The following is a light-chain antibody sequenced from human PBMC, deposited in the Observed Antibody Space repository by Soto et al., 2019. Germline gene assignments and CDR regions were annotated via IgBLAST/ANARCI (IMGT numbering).Light chain of an antibody. Sequence: QSVLTQPASVSGSPGQSITISCTVTSSDVGSYNLVSWFQHHPGEAPKLIIYEGSKRPSGISSRFSGSKSGNTASLTVSGLQAEDEADYYCSSYVFSSTLIFGGGTKLTVL. CDR2: EGS. CDR3: SSYVFSSTLI. J-gene: IGLJ2*01. V-gene: IGLV2-23*01. CDR1: SSDVGSYNL.